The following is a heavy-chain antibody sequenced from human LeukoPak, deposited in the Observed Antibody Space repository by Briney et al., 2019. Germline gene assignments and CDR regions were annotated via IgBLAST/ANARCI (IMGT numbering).Heavy chain of an antibody. CDR2: FDPEDGET. J-gene: IGHJ4*02. CDR3: ATLDEMTSIAAAGTGARGY. CDR1: GGTLSNYA. D-gene: IGHD6-13*01. Sequence: ASVKVSCKASGGTLSNYALSWVRQAPGKGLEWMGGFDPEDGETIYAQKFQGWVTMTRDTSISTACMELSRLRSDDTAVYYCATLDEMTSIAAAGTGARGYWGQGTLVTVSS. V-gene: IGHV1-2*04.